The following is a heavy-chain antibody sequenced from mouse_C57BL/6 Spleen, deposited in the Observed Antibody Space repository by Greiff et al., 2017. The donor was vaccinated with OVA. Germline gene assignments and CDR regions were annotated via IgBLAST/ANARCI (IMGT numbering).Heavy chain of an antibody. Sequence: DVMLVESGGGLVKPGGSLKLSCAASGFTFSSYAMSWVRQTPEKRLEWVATISDGGSYTYYPDNVKGRFTISRDNAKNNLYLQMSHLKSEDTAMYYCARDVNGYSFAYWGQGTLVTVSA. D-gene: IGHD2-3*01. V-gene: IGHV5-4*01. J-gene: IGHJ3*01. CDR1: GFTFSSYA. CDR2: ISDGGSYT. CDR3: ARDVNGYSFAY.